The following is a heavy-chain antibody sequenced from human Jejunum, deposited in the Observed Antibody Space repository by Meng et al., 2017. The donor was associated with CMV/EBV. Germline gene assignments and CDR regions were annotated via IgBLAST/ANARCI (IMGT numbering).Heavy chain of an antibody. J-gene: IGHJ4*02. V-gene: IGHV3-23*01. D-gene: IGHD3-22*01. CDR1: FTFSSYA. Sequence: FTFSSYAMGWVRLALGKALDSVSGITGSGGSTYYAESVQGRFTISRYNSNCTLYLQMNTLRAEYTAVSYCAEDSVSYNYDSRGYHPLWGQGTLVTVSS. CDR3: AEDSVSYNYDSRGYHPL. CDR2: ITGSGGST.